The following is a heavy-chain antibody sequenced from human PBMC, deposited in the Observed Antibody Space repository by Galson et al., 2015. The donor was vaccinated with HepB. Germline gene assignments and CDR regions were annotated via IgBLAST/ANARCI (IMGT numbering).Heavy chain of an antibody. CDR3: AKSRVITIFGGFDP. V-gene: IGHV3-30*18. Sequence: SLRLSCAASGFTFSDYAMHWVRQAPGKGLEWVAVISYDGSNRYYADSVKGRFTISRDDSKNTLSLQMNSLRPEDTAVYYCAKSRVITIFGGFDPWGQGTLVTVSS. CDR1: GFTFSDYA. CDR2: ISYDGSNR. D-gene: IGHD3-3*01. J-gene: IGHJ5*02.